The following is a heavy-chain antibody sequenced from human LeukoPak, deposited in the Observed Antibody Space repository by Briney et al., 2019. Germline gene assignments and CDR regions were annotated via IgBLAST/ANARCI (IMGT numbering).Heavy chain of an antibody. J-gene: IGHJ4*02. V-gene: IGHV4-59*01. CDR2: IYYSGST. Sequence: SETLSLTCTVSGGSISSYYWSWIRQPPGKGLEWIGYIYYSGSTNYNPSLKSRVTTSVDTSKNQFSLKLSSVTAADTAVYYCASWELPERFFDYWGQGTLVTVSS. CDR1: GGSISSYY. CDR3: ASWELPERFFDY. D-gene: IGHD1-26*01.